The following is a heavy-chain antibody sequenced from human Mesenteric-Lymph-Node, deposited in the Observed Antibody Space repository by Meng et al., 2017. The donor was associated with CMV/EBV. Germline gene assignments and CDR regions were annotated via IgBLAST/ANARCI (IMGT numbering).Heavy chain of an antibody. CDR2: ISAYNGNT. CDR3: ARDGYSSGWYNDY. Sequence: KAAGYTFTSYGSSWVRQAPGQGLEWMGWISAYNGNTNYAQKLQGRVTMTTDTSTSTAYMELRSLRSDDTALYYCARDGYSSGWYNDYWGQGTLVTVSS. D-gene: IGHD6-19*01. CDR1: GYTFTSYG. V-gene: IGHV1-18*04. J-gene: IGHJ4*02.